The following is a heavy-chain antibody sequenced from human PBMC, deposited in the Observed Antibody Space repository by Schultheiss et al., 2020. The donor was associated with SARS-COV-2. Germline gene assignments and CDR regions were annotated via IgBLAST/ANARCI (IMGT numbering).Heavy chain of an antibody. CDR1: GFTFSSYG. J-gene: IGHJ4*02. V-gene: IGHV3-33*01. Sequence: GGSLRLSCAASGFTFSSYGMHWVRQAPGKGLEWVAVIWYDGSNKYYADSVKGRFTISRDNSKNTLYLQMNSLRAEDTAVYYCARVHLLDSSSAGHLDYWGQGTLVTVSS. CDR3: ARVHLLDSSSAGHLDY. CDR2: IWYDGSNK. D-gene: IGHD6-6*01.